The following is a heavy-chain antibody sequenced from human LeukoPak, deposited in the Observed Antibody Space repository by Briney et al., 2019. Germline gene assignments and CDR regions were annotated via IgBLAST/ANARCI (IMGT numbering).Heavy chain of an antibody. CDR3: ARVGKQWLVLRGWFDP. CDR2: IRYDGSNK. J-gene: IGHJ5*02. CDR1: GFTFSSYG. V-gene: IGHV3-30*02. D-gene: IGHD6-19*01. Sequence: GGSLRLSCAASGFTFSSYGMHWVRQAPGKGLEWVAFIRYDGSNKYYADSVKGRFTISRDNSKNTLYLQMNSLRAEDTAVYYCARVGKQWLVLRGWFDPWGQGTLVTVSS.